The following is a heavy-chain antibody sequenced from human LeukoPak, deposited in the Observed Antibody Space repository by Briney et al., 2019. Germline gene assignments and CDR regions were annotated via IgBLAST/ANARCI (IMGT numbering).Heavy chain of an antibody. J-gene: IGHJ4*02. V-gene: IGHV3-48*01. CDR3: ARVSGWSYYFDY. Sequence: SVKGRFTISRDNAKNSLYLQMNSLSAEDTAVYYCARVSGWSYYFDYWGQGTLVTVSS. D-gene: IGHD6-19*01.